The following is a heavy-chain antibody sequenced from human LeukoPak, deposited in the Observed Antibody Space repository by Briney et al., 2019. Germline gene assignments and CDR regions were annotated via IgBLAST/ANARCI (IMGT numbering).Heavy chain of an antibody. J-gene: IGHJ4*02. Sequence: PGGSLRLSCAASGFTFSSYSMNWVRQAPGKGLEWVSYISSSSSTIYYADSVKGRFTISRDNAKKSMYLQMNSLRAEDTAVYYCARAEGIDYWGQGTLVTVSS. CDR2: ISSSSSTI. CDR1: GFTFSSYS. V-gene: IGHV3-48*01. CDR3: ARAEGIDY.